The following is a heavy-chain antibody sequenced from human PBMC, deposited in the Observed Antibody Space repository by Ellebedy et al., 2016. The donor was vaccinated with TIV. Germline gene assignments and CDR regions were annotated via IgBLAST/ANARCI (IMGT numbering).Heavy chain of an antibody. D-gene: IGHD3-22*01. J-gene: IGHJ4*02. CDR1: GGSFSGYY. V-gene: IGHV4-34*01. Sequence: GSLRLSXAVYGGSFSGYYWSWIRQPPGKGLEWIGEINHSGSTNYNPSLKSRVTISVDTSKNQFSLKLSSVTAADTAVYYCARGGGGRDSSGYYPCDYWGQGTLVTVSS. CDR3: ARGGGGRDSSGYYPCDY. CDR2: INHSGST.